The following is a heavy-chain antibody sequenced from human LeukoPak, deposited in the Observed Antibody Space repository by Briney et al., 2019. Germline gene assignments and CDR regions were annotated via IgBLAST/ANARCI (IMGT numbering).Heavy chain of an antibody. CDR2: IFYSGST. Sequence: SETLSLTCTVSGVSISSYYWSWIRQSPGKGLEWIGYIFYSGSTNYNPSLKSRVTISVDTSKNQFSLKLTSVTAANTAVYYCARSRAYDYHFDNWGQGTLVTVSS. CDR1: GVSISSYY. V-gene: IGHV4-59*01. D-gene: IGHD5-12*01. CDR3: ARSRAYDYHFDN. J-gene: IGHJ4*02.